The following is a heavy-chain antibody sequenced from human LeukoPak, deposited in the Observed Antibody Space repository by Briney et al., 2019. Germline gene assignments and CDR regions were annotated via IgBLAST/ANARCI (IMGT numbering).Heavy chain of an antibody. D-gene: IGHD2-2*01. V-gene: IGHV3-21*01. J-gene: IGHJ4*02. CDR2: ISSSSTYI. CDR3: ARDRWDVVLIPAAREIDY. CDR1: GFTFSSYS. Sequence: GGSLRLSCAASGFTFSSYSMNWVRQAPGKGLEWVSSISSSSTYIYYADSVKGRFTISRDNAKNSLYLQMNSLRADDTAVYYCARDRWDVVLIPAAREIDYWGQGTLVTVFS.